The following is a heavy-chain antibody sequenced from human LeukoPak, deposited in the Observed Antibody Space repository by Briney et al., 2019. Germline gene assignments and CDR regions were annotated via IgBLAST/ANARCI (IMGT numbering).Heavy chain of an antibody. CDR2: ISWNSGSI. D-gene: IGHD2-2*01. CDR3: AKGSGPAAMFGVRIDY. J-gene: IGHJ4*02. V-gene: IGHV3-9*01. Sequence: GGSLRLSCAASGFPFEDYAMHWVRQAPGKGLEWVSGISWNSGSIGYADSVKGRFTISRDNAKNSLYLQMNSLRAEDTALYYCAKGSGPAAMFGVRIDYWGQGTLVTVSS. CDR1: GFPFEDYA.